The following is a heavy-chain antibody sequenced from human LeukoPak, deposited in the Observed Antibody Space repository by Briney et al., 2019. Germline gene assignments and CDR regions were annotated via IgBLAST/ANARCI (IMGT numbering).Heavy chain of an antibody. D-gene: IGHD3-10*01. J-gene: IGHJ4*02. CDR2: ISPYNGDT. CDR1: GYTFTSFG. CDR3: ARGGYYGSGSFPDY. V-gene: IGHV1-18*01. Sequence: ASVKVPCEASGYTFTSFGINWVRQAPGQGLEWMGWISPYNGDTHYAQKFQGRLTMTTDTSTSAAYMDLRSLISDDTAVYYCARGGYYGSGSFPDYWGQGTLVTVSS.